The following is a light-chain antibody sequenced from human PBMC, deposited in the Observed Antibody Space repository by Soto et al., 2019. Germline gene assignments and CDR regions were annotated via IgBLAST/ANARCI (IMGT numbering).Light chain of an antibody. CDR3: QQSFSDPLS. Sequence: DIHMTQSPASLSASVGDRVTITCRASQNVASYLNWFQHKPGEAPKSLIYAASKLRSGVPSRFSATGSEKDFTLTITDLQPEDFATYYCQQSFSDPLSFGEGTKVDIK. V-gene: IGKV1-39*01. CDR2: AAS. CDR1: QNVASY. J-gene: IGKJ4*01.